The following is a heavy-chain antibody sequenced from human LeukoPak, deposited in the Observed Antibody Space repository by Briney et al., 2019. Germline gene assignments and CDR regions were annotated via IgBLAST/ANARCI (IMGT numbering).Heavy chain of an antibody. CDR3: ARLSNPDPYRSGSYDDY. J-gene: IGHJ4*02. V-gene: IGHV5-10-1*01. CDR1: GYSFTSYW. Sequence: RTGESLKISCKGSGYSFTSYWISWVRQMPGKGLEWMGRIDPSDSYTNYSPSFQGHVTISADKSISTAYLQWSSLKASDTAMYYCARLSNPDPYRSGSYDDYWGQGTLVTVSS. D-gene: IGHD3-10*01. CDR2: IDPSDSYT.